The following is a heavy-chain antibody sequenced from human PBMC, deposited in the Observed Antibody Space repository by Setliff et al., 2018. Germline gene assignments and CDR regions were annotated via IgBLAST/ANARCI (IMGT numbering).Heavy chain of an antibody. J-gene: IGHJ3*01. V-gene: IGHV1-69*13. CDR1: GYTFNNYF. D-gene: IGHD2-21*02. CDR2: IIPIFGTA. Sequence: GASVKVSCKASGYTFNNYFLHWVRQAPGQGLEWMGGIIPIFGTANYAQKFQGRVTITADESTSTAYMELSSLTFDDTAVYYCARDWFCSGGDCSDVFDFWGQGTMVTVSS. CDR3: ARDWFCSGGDCSDVFDF.